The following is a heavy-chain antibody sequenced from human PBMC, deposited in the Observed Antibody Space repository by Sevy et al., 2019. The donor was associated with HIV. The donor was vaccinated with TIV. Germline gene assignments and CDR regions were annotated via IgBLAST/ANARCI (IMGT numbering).Heavy chain of an antibody. CDR3: AKDGHDYGDFYFNY. D-gene: IGHD4-17*01. V-gene: IGHV3-23*01. J-gene: IGHJ4*02. Sequence: GGSLRLSCKPSGFTFISYAMNWVRQAPGKGLEWVSCIIGSGGRTYYAESVKGRFTISRDNAKNTLYLQMNNLRAEDTAVYYCAKDGHDYGDFYFNYWGQGTLVTVSS. CDR1: GFTFISYA. CDR2: IIGSGGRT.